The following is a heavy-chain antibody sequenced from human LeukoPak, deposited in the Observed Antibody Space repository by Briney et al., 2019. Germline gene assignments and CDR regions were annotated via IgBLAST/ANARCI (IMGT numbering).Heavy chain of an antibody. D-gene: IGHD2-2*01. CDR3: AREVRRGYWFDP. CDR1: GYTFTGYY. J-gene: IGHJ5*02. Sequence: ASVKVSCKASGYTFTGYYMHWVRQAPGQGREWMGWINPNSGGTNYAQKFQGRVTMTRDTSISTAYMELSRLRSDDTAVYYCAREVRRGYWFDPWGQGTLVTVSS. CDR2: INPNSGGT. V-gene: IGHV1-2*02.